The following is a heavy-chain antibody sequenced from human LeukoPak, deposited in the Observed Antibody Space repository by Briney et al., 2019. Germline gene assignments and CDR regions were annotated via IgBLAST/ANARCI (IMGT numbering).Heavy chain of an antibody. CDR3: ARSGSYYELVY. V-gene: IGHV3-30-3*01. CDR1: GFTFSSYA. Sequence: GRSLRLPCAASGFTFSSYAMHWVRQAPGKGLEWVAVISYDGSNKYYADSVKGRFTISRDNSKNTLYLQMNSLRAEDTAVYYCARSGSYYELVYWGQGTLVTVSS. D-gene: IGHD1-26*01. CDR2: ISYDGSNK. J-gene: IGHJ4*02.